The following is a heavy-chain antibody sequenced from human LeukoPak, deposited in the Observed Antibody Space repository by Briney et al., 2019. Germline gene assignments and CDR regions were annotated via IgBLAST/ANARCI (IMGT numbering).Heavy chain of an antibody. D-gene: IGHD2-15*01. V-gene: IGHV3-7*01. Sequence: GGSLRLSCAASGFIFSSYWMAWVRQAPGKGLEWVANIKEDGSDKNYVESLKGRFTISRDNAKNSLYLQMDSLRAEDTAVYYCAREDCSGGSCYSRKLNWFDPWGQGTLVTVSS. CDR3: AREDCSGGSCYSRKLNWFDP. CDR1: GFIFSSYW. CDR2: IKEDGSDK. J-gene: IGHJ5*02.